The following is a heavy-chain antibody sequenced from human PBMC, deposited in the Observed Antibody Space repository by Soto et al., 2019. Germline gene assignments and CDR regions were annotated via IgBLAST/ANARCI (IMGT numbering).Heavy chain of an antibody. CDR1: GYTLTELS. D-gene: IGHD1-1*01. J-gene: IGHJ4*02. CDR3: ATLACRNDWGCYFDY. Sequence: ASVKVSCKVSGYTLTELSMHWVRQAPGKGLEWMGGFDPEDGETIYAQKFQGRVTMTEDTSTDTAYMELSSLRSEDTAVYYCATLACRNDWGCYFDYWGQGTLVTGSA. V-gene: IGHV1-24*01. CDR2: FDPEDGET.